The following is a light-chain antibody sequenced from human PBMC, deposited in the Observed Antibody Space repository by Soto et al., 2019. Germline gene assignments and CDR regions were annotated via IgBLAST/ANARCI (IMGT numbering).Light chain of an antibody. V-gene: IGKV3-15*01. CDR3: KQYDSSLWT. J-gene: IGKJ1*01. Sequence: EIVMTQSPATLSVSPGERATLSCRASRSVNSNLAWYQHKPGQAPRLLIYGASTRATGIQGRFSGSGSGTDFTLTISRLEPEDFAVYYCKQYDSSLWTFGQGTKVDIK. CDR2: GAS. CDR1: RSVNSN.